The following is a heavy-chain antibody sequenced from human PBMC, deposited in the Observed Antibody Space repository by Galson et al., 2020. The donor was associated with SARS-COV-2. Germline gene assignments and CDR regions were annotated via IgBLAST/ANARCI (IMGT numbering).Heavy chain of an antibody. V-gene: IGHV3-30*18. D-gene: IGHD1-26*01. J-gene: IGHJ3*02. CDR2: ISYDGNNK. CDR3: AKSMGGTYWDAVDI. CDR1: GFTFSSYG. Sequence: GEYLKISCAASGFTFSSYGMHWVRQAPGKGLEWVAVISYDGNNKYYADSVKGRFTISRDNSKNTLYLQMNSLRAEDTAVYFCAKSMGGTYWDAVDIWGEGTMVTVSS.